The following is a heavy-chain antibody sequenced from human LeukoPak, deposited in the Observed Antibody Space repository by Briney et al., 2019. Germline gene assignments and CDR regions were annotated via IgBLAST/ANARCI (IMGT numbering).Heavy chain of an antibody. D-gene: IGHD1-26*01. Sequence: PGGSLRLSCAASGFTFTTFWMSWVRQAPGKGLEWVSTISGSGRSIYYADSVKGRFTISRDNSKYTLYLQMNSLRAEDTAIYYCAKGHSYCDFRLDSWGQGTLVTVSS. CDR3: AKGHSYCDFRLDS. CDR2: ISGSGRSI. J-gene: IGHJ5*01. V-gene: IGHV3-23*01. CDR1: GFTFTTFW.